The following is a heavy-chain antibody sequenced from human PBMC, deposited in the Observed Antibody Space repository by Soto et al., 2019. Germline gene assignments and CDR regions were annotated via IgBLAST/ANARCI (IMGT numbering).Heavy chain of an antibody. D-gene: IGHD6-6*01. J-gene: IGHJ6*02. CDR3: EREPTDSSSSVDYYCYGMDV. V-gene: IGHV1-69*01. CDR1: GGTFSSYA. CDR2: IIPIFGTA. Sequence: QVQLVQSGAEVKKPGSSVKVSCKASGGTFSSYAISWVRQAPGQGLEWMGGIIPIFGTANYAQKFQGRVTITADESTSTAYMELSSLRSEDTAVYYCEREPTDSSSSVDYYCYGMDVWGQGTTVTVSS.